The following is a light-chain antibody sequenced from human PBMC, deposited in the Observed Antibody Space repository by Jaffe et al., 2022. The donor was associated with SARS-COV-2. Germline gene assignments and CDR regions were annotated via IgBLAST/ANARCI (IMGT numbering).Light chain of an antibody. J-gene: IGLJ2*01. CDR3: CSNAGSSTLVV. Sequence: QSALTQPASVSGSPGQSITISCTGTSSDVGSYNLVSWYQQYPGKAPKLMIYEGSKRPSGVSNRFSGSKSDNTASLTISGLQAEDEADYYCCSNAGSSTLVVFGGGTKLTVL. V-gene: IGLV2-23*01. CDR2: EGS. CDR1: SSDVGSYNL.